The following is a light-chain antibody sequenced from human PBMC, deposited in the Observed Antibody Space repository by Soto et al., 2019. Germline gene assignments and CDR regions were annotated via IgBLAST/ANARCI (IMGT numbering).Light chain of an antibody. J-gene: IGKJ4*01. CDR3: QQYNNWPLT. CDR1: QSVRSDY. CDR2: GAS. Sequence: EFVLTQSPGTLSLSPGERATLSCRASQSVRSDYLAWYQQRPDQSPRLLIYGASSRATGIPDRFSGSGSGTDFTLTISRLEPEDLAVYYCQQYNNWPLTFGGGTKVDIK. V-gene: IGKV3-20*01.